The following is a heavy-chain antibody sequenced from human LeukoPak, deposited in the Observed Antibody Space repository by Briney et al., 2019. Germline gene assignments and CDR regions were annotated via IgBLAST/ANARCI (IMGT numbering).Heavy chain of an antibody. Sequence: GASVKVSCKASGGTFSSYAISWVQQAPGQGLEWMGGIIPIFGTANYAQKFQGRVTITADESTSTAYMELSSLRSEDTAVYYCARVTLPLNWFDPWGQGTLVTVSS. CDR1: GGTFSSYA. J-gene: IGHJ5*02. CDR2: IIPIFGTA. V-gene: IGHV1-69*13. CDR3: ARVTLPLNWFDP. D-gene: IGHD4-23*01.